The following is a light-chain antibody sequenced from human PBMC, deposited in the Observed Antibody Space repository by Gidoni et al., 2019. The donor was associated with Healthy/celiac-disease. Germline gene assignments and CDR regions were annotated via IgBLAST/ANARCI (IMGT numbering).Light chain of an antibody. CDR2: DAS. CDR3: QQYDNLVT. Sequence: DIEMTKSPSSLSASVGDRVTLTCQASQDISNYLNWYQQKPGKAPKLLIYDASNLETGVPSRFSGSGSGTDFTSTISSLQPEDIATYYCQQYDNLVTFGQGTRLEIK. CDR1: QDISNY. J-gene: IGKJ5*01. V-gene: IGKV1-33*01.